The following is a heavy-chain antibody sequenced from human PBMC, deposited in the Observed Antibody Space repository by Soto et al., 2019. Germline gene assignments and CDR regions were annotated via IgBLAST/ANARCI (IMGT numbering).Heavy chain of an antibody. V-gene: IGHV3-9*01. D-gene: IGHD3-16*01. CDR1: GFTFDDYA. CDR3: AKDSYDYAFLFDY. J-gene: IGHJ4*02. CDR2: ISWNSGSI. Sequence: GGSLRLSCSASGFTFDDYAMHWVRQAPGKGLEWVSGISWNSGSIGYADSVKGRFTISRDNTNNSLFLQMNSLRAEDTALYYCAKDSYDYAFLFDYWGQGTLVTVSS.